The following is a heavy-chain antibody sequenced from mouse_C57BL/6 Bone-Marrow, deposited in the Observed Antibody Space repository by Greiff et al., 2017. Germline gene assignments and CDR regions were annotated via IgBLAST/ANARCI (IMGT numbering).Heavy chain of an antibody. CDR2: ISSGSSTI. CDR1: GFTFSDYG. V-gene: IGHV5-17*01. Sequence: VQLKESGGGLVKPGGSLKLSCAASGFTFSDYGMHWVRQAPVKGLEWVAYISSGSSTIYYADTVKGRFTISRDNAKNTLFLQMTSLRSEDTAMYYCARPGQYYFDYWGQGTTLTVSS. CDR3: ARPGQYYFDY. J-gene: IGHJ2*01.